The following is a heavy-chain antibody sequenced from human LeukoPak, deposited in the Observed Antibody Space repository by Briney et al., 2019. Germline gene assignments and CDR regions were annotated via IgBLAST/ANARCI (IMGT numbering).Heavy chain of an antibody. J-gene: IGHJ4*02. D-gene: IGHD4-11*01. Sequence: SETLPLTCAVSGGSISSGGYSWSWIRQPLGKGLEWIGYIYHSGSTYYNPSLKSRVTISVDRSMNQFSLKLSSVTAADTAVYYCARARIALQWREPSYFDYWGQGTLVTVSS. V-gene: IGHV4-30-2*01. CDR2: IYHSGST. CDR1: GGSISSGGYS. CDR3: ARARIALQWREPSYFDY.